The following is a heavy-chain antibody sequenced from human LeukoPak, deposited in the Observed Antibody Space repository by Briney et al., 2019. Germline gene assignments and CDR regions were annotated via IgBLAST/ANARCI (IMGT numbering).Heavy chain of an antibody. CDR1: GYTLTELS. CDR3: ASTSGRGYSYGN. V-gene: IGHV1-24*01. Sequence: ASVKVSCKVSGYTLTELSMHWVRQAPGKGREWMGGFDPEDGETIYAQKFQGRVTMTEDTSTDTAYMELSSLRSEDTAVYYCASTSGRGYSYGNWGQGTLVTVSS. CDR2: FDPEDGET. D-gene: IGHD5-18*01. J-gene: IGHJ4*02.